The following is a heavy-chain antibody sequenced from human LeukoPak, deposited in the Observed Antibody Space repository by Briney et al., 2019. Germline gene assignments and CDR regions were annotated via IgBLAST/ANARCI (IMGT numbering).Heavy chain of an antibody. CDR2: ISAYNGNT. D-gene: IGHD2-2*01. Sequence: ASVMVSCKASGYTFTSYGISWVRQAPGQGLEWMGWISAYNGNTNYAQKLQGRVTMTTDTSTSTAYMELRSLRSDDTAVYYCARGGGGHCSSTSCPTPDYWGQGTLVTVSS. V-gene: IGHV1-18*04. CDR3: ARGGGGHCSSTSCPTPDY. J-gene: IGHJ4*02. CDR1: GYTFTSYG.